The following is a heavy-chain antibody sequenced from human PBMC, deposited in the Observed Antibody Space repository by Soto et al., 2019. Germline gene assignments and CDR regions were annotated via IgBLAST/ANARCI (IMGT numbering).Heavy chain of an antibody. J-gene: IGHJ6*02. CDR1: SGPDRSHN. Sequence: SENLSLTCTVSSGPDRSHNWGWIRQPAGRGLEWIGYVYYTGDTAYNPSLRGRVTISADTSTNDISLTLNSVTAADTAVYYWVRQGIDYLHVLVDVWGQGTTVT. V-gene: IGHV4-59*08. CDR3: VRQGIDYLHVLVDV. CDR2: VYYTGDT. D-gene: IGHD4-17*01.